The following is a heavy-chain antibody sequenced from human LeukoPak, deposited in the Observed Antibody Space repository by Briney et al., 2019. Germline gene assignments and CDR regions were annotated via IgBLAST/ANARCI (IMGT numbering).Heavy chain of an antibody. V-gene: IGHV3-74*01. J-gene: IGHJ4*02. CDR2: IEGDGSRT. Sequence: PGGSLRLSCAASGFTFRNYWMHWVRQAPGKGLVWASSIEGDGSRTNYADSVKGRFTISRDNVENTLYLQMNSLRGEDTAVYFCARATSGTSYEYWGQGTLVTVSS. CDR1: GFTFRNYW. D-gene: IGHD3-10*01. CDR3: ARATSGTSYEY.